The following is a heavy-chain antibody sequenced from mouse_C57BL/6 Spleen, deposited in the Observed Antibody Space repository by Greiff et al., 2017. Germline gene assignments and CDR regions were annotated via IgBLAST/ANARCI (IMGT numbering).Heavy chain of an antibody. CDR3: AKNGDYYGMGPGFAY. D-gene: IGHD1-1*01. Sequence: QVQLKESGPGLVQPSQSLSITCTVSGFSLTSYGVHWVRQSPGTGLEWLGVIWRGGSTDYNAAFMSRLSITKDNSKSQVFFKMNRLQADDTAIYYCAKNGDYYGMGPGFAYWGQGTLVTVSA. CDR2: IWRGGST. J-gene: IGHJ3*01. V-gene: IGHV2-5*01. CDR1: GFSLTSYG.